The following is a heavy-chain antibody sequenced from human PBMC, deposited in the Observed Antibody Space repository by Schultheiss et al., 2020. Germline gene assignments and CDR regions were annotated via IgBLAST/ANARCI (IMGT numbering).Heavy chain of an antibody. CDR1: GFTFSSYA. Sequence: GSLRLSCAASGFTFSSYAMSWVRQAPGKGLEWVSVISGSGGSTYYADSVKGRFTISRDNSKNTLSLQMNSLRAEDTAVYYCAKDTNYGDPKYYFDYWGQGTLVTVSS. CDR3: AKDTNYGDPKYYFDY. V-gene: IGHV3-23*01. J-gene: IGHJ4*02. CDR2: ISGSGGST. D-gene: IGHD4-17*01.